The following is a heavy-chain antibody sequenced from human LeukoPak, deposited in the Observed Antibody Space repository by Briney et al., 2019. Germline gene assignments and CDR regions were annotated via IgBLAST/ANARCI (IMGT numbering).Heavy chain of an antibody. V-gene: IGHV3-48*01. CDR1: GFTFSSYS. CDR3: ARKLGFRSGGTCYSGDHYFDY. CDR2: ISTSGSTI. J-gene: IGHJ4*02. D-gene: IGHD2-15*01. Sequence: GGSLRLSCAASGFTFSSYSMNWVRQAPGKGLEWVSYISTSGSTIYYADSVKGRFTISRDNAKNSLYLQMNSLRVEDTAVYYCARKLGFRSGGTCYSGDHYFDYWGQGILVTVSS.